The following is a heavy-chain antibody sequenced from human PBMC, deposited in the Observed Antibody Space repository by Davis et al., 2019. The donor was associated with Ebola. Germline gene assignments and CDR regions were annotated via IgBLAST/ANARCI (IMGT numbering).Heavy chain of an antibody. V-gene: IGHV1-3*01. J-gene: IGHJ5*02. D-gene: IGHD2-2*01. CDR1: GYTFTSYA. Sequence: AASVKVSCKASGYTFTSYAMHWVRQAPGQRLEWMGWINAGNGYTKYSQKFQGRVTITRDTSASTAYMELSSLRSEDTAVYYCARAYQLLRPDWFDPWGQGTLVTVSS. CDR2: INAGNGYT. CDR3: ARAYQLLRPDWFDP.